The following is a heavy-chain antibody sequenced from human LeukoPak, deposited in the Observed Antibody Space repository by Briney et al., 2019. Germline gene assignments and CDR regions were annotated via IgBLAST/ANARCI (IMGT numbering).Heavy chain of an antibody. D-gene: IGHD5-12*01. CDR1: GGSISSGGYY. J-gene: IGHJ6*02. V-gene: IGHV4-31*03. Sequence: SQTLSLTCTVSGGSISSGGYYLSWIRQHPGKGLEWIVYIYYSGSTYYNPSLKSRVTISVDTSKNQFSLKLSSVTAADTAVYYCASGSGYDYYYYYGMDVWGQGTTVTVSS. CDR2: IYYSGST. CDR3: ASGSGYDYYYYYGMDV.